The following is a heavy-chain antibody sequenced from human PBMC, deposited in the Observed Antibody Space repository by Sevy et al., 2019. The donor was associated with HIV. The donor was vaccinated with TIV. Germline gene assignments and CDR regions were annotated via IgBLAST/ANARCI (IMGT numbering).Heavy chain of an antibody. D-gene: IGHD4-17*01. CDR3: ARDPNYGDYEFYYYYGMDV. Sequence: GGSLRLSCAASGFTFSSYGMHWVRQAPGKGLEWVAVISYDGSNKYYADSVKGRFTISRDNSKNTLYLQMNSLRAEDTAVYYCARDPNYGDYEFYYYYGMDVWGQGTTVTVSS. J-gene: IGHJ6*02. V-gene: IGHV3-30*04. CDR1: GFTFSSYG. CDR2: ISYDGSNK.